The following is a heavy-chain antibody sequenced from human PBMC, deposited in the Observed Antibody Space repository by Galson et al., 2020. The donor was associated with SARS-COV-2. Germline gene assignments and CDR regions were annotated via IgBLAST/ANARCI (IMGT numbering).Heavy chain of an antibody. CDR2: INPSGGSA. CDR3: ARGRVSGGY. V-gene: IGHV1-46*03. CDR1: GYTLSSYY. J-gene: IGHJ4*02. Sequence: GPVKVSCKASGYTLSSYYMHWVRQAPGQGLDWMGIINPSGGSASYSHKFQGRITMTRDTSTSTVYMELNSLTSDDTAVYYCARGRVSGGYWGQGTLVIVSS. D-gene: IGHD1-26*01.